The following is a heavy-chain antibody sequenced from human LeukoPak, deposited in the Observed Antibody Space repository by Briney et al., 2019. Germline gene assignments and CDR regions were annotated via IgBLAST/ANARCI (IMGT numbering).Heavy chain of an antibody. Sequence: SETLSLTCAVYGGSFSGYYWSWIRQPPGKGLEWIGEINHSGSTNYNPSLKSRVTISVDTSKDQFSLKLSSVTAADTAVYYCARGSRITKYFQHWGQGTLVTVSS. D-gene: IGHD3-10*01. J-gene: IGHJ1*01. CDR1: GGSFSGYY. CDR3: ARGSRITKYFQH. CDR2: INHSGST. V-gene: IGHV4-34*01.